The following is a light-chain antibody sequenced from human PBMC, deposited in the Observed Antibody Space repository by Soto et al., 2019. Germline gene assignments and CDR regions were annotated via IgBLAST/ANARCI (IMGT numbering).Light chain of an antibody. CDR1: SSNIGNNA. V-gene: IGLV1-36*01. CDR2: YDN. J-gene: IGLJ1*01. Sequence: QSVLTQPASVSGSPGQSITISCTGSSSNIGNNAVNWYQQLPGQAPKIVIYYDNLLTSGVSDRFSGSKSGISASLAISDLQSGDEADYYCASWDDSLNAYVFGPGTKVTVL. CDR3: ASWDDSLNAYV.